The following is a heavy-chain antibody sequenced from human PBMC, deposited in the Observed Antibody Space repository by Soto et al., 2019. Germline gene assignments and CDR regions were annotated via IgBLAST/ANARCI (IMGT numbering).Heavy chain of an antibody. Sequence: QTLSLTCAISGDSVSSNIAAWDWIRQSPSRGLEWLGRTYYRSKWYTDYAVSVRSRITINPDTSESHFTLQLISMTPEDTAVYYYARNLGGPRESWAQGTMLTVSS. CDR2: TYYRSKWYT. D-gene: IGHD3-16*01. CDR1: GDSVSSNIAA. V-gene: IGHV6-1*01. J-gene: IGHJ5*02. CDR3: ARNLGGPRES.